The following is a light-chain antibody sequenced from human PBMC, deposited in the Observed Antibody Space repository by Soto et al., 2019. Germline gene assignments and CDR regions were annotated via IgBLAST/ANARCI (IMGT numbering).Light chain of an antibody. CDR3: CSFAGGSTYVV. CDR1: SSDVGNYEL. CDR2: EVT. V-gene: IGLV2-23*02. J-gene: IGLJ2*01. Sequence: SALTQPASVSGSPGQSITISCIGTSSDVGNYELVSWYQQLPGKAPKLIIYEVTKRPSGVPNRFSGSKSGNTASLTISGLLAEDEADYHCCSFAGGSTYVVFGGGTKVTVL.